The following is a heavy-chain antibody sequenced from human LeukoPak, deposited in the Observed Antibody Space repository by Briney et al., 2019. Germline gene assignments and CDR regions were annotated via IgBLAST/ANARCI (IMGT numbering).Heavy chain of an antibody. CDR3: AHSRWQHRVSGYERGTYYFDY. CDR2: IYWNDDK. Sequence: SGPTLLKPTQTLTLTFTFSGFSLRTSGVGVGWIRQPPGKALEWLSLIYWNDDKRYSPSLKSRLTITKDTSKNQVVLTMTNMDPVDTATYYCAHSRWQHRVSGYERGTYYFDYWGQGTLVTVSS. V-gene: IGHV2-5*01. J-gene: IGHJ4*02. D-gene: IGHD5-12*01. CDR1: GFSLRTSGVG.